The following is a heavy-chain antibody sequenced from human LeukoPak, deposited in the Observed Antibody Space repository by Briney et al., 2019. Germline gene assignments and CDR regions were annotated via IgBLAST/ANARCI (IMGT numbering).Heavy chain of an antibody. CDR1: GGTFSSYA. V-gene: IGHV1-69*13. CDR3: ADSSGYQGVFDI. Sequence: SVTVSCTASGGTFSSYAISWVRQAPGQGLEWMGGIIPILGTANYAQKFQGRVTITADESTSTAYMELSSLRSEDTAVYYCADSSGYQGVFDIWGQGTMVTVSS. CDR2: IIPILGTA. J-gene: IGHJ3*02. D-gene: IGHD3-22*01.